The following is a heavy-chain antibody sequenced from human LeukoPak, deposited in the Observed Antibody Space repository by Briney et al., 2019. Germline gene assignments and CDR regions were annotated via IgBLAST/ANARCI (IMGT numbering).Heavy chain of an antibody. Sequence: GGSLRLSCAASGFTFSSYAMSWVRQAPGKGLEWASAISGSGGSTYYADSVKGRFTISRDNSKNTLYLQMNSLRAEDTAVYYCAKGVGDFWSGPFDYWGQGTLVTVSS. CDR3: AKGVGDFWSGPFDY. CDR2: ISGSGGST. D-gene: IGHD3-3*01. J-gene: IGHJ4*02. V-gene: IGHV3-23*01. CDR1: GFTFSSYA.